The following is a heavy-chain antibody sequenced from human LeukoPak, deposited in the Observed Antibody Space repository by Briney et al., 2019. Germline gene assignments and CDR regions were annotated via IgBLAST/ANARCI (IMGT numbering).Heavy chain of an antibody. D-gene: IGHD1-1*01. CDR3: ARNLDAN. J-gene: IGHJ4*02. CDR2: ISQSGST. V-gene: IGHV4-59*01. Sequence: PSETLSLTCIISGGSISGSYWSWIRQPPGKGLEWIGYISQSGSTNYNPSLKSRVTISRDTSKNQIALTLSSVTAADTAVYYCARNLDANWRQGTLVTVSS. CDR1: GGSISGSY.